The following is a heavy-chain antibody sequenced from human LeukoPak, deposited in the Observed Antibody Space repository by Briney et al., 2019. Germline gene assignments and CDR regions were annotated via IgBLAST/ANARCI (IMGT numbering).Heavy chain of an antibody. D-gene: IGHD4-17*01. V-gene: IGHV3-11*01. CDR3: ARDGDYGDYYGMDV. J-gene: IGHJ6*02. CDR2: ISSGGTTM. CDR1: GFTFSDYS. Sequence: GGSLRLSCAASGFTFSDYSMNWIRQAPGKGLEWVSYISSGGTTMYYADSVKGRFTISRDNTKNSLYLQMNSLRAEDTAVYYCARDGDYGDYYGMDVWGQGTTVTVSS.